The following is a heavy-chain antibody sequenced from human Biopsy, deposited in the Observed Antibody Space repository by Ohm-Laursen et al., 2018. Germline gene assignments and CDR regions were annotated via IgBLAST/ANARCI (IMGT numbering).Heavy chain of an antibody. CDR3: ATDARWDPSLDAFHV. J-gene: IGHJ3*01. D-gene: IGHD1-26*01. CDR1: GATVTNYA. Sequence: GSSVKVSCKASGATVTNYAISWVRQAPGQGLEWMGRIIPFTGVTNYAQNFQGKVTISADKSPPTVYVELSTLKPDDTAVYYCATDARWDPSLDAFHVWGQGTQVTVS. V-gene: IGHV1-69*04. CDR2: IIPFTGVT.